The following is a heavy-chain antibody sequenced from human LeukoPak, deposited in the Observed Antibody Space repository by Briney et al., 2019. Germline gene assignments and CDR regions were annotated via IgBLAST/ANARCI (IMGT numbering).Heavy chain of an antibody. Sequence: GGSLRLSCAVSGFTVSGNYMSWIRQAPGKGLEWVANIKQDGSEKYYVDSVEGRFTISRDNAKKSLYLQMNSLRAEDTAVYYCARHLSGVTGYTYGRGIDSWGQGTLVTVSS. CDR3: ARHLSGVTGYTYGRGIDS. CDR1: GFTVSGNY. J-gene: IGHJ4*02. CDR2: IKQDGSEK. D-gene: IGHD5-18*01. V-gene: IGHV3-7*01.